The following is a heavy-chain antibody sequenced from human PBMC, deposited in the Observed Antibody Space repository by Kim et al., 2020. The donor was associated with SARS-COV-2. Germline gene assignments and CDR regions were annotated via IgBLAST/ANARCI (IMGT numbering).Heavy chain of an antibody. CDR1: GFTFSRYG. J-gene: IGHJ6*02. V-gene: IGHV3-33*06. Sequence: GGSLRLSCAASGFTFSRYGMHWVRQAPGKGLEWVAVIWYDGSNKYYADSVKGRFTISRDNSKNTLYLQMSSLRAEDTAVYYCTKVGEIYGMDVWGQGTTVTVSS. CDR3: TKVGEIYGMDV. CDR2: IWYDGSNK.